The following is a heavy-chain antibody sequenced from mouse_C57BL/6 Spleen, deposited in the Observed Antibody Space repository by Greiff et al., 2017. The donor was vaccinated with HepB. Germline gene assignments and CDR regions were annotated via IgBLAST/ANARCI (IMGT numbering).Heavy chain of an antibody. CDR2: IDPSDSYT. J-gene: IGHJ2*01. CDR3: ARYGLLQDY. D-gene: IGHD2-3*01. CDR1: GYTFTSYW. V-gene: IGHV1-69*01. Sequence: QVQLQQPGAELVMPGASVKLSCKASGYTFTSYWMHWVKQRPGQGLEWIGEIDPSDSYTNYNQKFKGKSTLTVDKSSSTAYMQLSSLTSEDSAVYYCARYGLLQDYWGQGTTLTVSS.